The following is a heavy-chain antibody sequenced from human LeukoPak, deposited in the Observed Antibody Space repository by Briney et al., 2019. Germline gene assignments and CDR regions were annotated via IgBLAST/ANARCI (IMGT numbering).Heavy chain of an antibody. J-gene: IGHJ4*02. CDR3: AKDGGLWVSAHWGDS. V-gene: IGHV3-23*01. CDR2: ITTSDGNT. Sequence: GGSLRLSCAASGFTFSSYTMSWVRQAPGKGLEWVTTITTSDGNTYYADSVKGRFTVSRDNSKNTLFLQMNSLRAEDTAVYYCAKDGGLWVSAHWGDSWGRGTLVTVSS. CDR1: GFTFSSYT. D-gene: IGHD7-27*01.